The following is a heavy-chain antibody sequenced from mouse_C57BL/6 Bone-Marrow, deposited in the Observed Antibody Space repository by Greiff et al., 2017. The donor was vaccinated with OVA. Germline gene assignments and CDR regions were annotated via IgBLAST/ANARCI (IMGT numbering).Heavy chain of an antibody. CDR2: IDPSDSYT. CDR3: ARPFYYDWFAY. V-gene: IGHV1-69*01. CDR1: GYTFTSYW. J-gene: IGHJ3*01. D-gene: IGHD2-4*01. Sequence: QVQLQQPGAELVMPGASVKLSCKASGYTFTSYWMHWVKQRPGQGLEWIGEIDPSDSYTNYNQKFKGKSTLSVDKSSSTAYMQLSSLTSEDSAVYYCARPFYYDWFAYWGQGTLVTVSA.